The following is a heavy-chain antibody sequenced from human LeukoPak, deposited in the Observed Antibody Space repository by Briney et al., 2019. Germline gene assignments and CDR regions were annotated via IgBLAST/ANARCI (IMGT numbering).Heavy chain of an antibody. CDR1: GYTFTGYY. J-gene: IGHJ4*02. CDR2: INPNSGGT. CDR3: ARDDRTVADPFDY. Sequence: GASVKVSCKASGYTFTGYYMHWMRQAPGQGLEWMGRINPNSGGTNYAQKFQGRVTMTRDTSISTAYMELSRLRSDDTAVYYCARDDRTVADPFDYWGQGTLVTVSS. D-gene: IGHD6-19*01. V-gene: IGHV1-2*06.